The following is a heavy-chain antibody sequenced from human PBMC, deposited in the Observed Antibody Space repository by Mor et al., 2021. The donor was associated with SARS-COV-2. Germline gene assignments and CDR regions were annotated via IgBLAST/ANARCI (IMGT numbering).Heavy chain of an antibody. CDR2: INHSGST. D-gene: IGHD5-12*01. J-gene: IGHJ6*01. CDR3: ARASRDGYNNYYYYGMDV. Sequence: GLEWIGEINHSGSTNYNPSLKSRVTISVDTSKNQFSLKLSSVTAADTAVYYCARASRDGYNNYYYYGMDVWG. V-gene: IGHV4-34*01.